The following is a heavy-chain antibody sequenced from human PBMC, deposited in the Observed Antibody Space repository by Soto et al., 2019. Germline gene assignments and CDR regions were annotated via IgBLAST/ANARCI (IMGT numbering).Heavy chain of an antibody. CDR1: GFTFSSYI. V-gene: IGHV3-21*01. CDR3: ARVTPGLPYYGMDV. Sequence: GGSLRLSCAASGFTFSSYIMNWVRQSPGKGLEWVSSISSSSSYIYYADSVKGRFTISRDNAKNSLYLQMNSLRAEDTAVYYCARVTPGLPYYGMDVWGQGTTVTVSS. CDR2: ISSSSSYI. J-gene: IGHJ6*02. D-gene: IGHD2-15*01.